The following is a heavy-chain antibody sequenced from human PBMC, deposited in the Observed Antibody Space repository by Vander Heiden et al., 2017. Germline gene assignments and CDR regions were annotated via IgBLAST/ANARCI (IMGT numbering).Heavy chain of an antibody. J-gene: IGHJ4*02. CDR3: ARSYYSSGWFVFDY. V-gene: IGHV3-23*01. CDR1: GFTFSSYA. D-gene: IGHD6-13*01. Sequence: EVQLLESGGGLVQPGGSLRLSCVAPGFTFSSYALRGVRQARGKGLEWVSGISGRGGTTNYAESVKGRFTISRDNSKNALYVQINSLRAEDTAVYYCARSYYSSGWFVFDYWGQGMLVTVSS. CDR2: ISGRGGTT.